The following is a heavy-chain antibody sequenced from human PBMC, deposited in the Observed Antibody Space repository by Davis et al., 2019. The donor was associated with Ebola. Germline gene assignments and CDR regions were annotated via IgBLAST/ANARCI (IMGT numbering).Heavy chain of an antibody. CDR2: ISYDGSNK. Sequence: GESLKISCAASGFTFSSYGMHWVRQAPGKGLEWVAVISYDGSNKYYADSVTGRFTISRDNSKNTLYLQMNSLRAEDTAVYYCHTSAAGTFGSDYWGQGTLVTVSS. CDR1: GFTFSSYG. D-gene: IGHD6-13*01. CDR3: HTSAAGTFGSDY. V-gene: IGHV3-30*03. J-gene: IGHJ4*02.